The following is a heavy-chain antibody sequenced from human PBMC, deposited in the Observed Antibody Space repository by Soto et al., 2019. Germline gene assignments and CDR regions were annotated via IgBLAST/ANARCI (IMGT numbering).Heavy chain of an antibody. V-gene: IGHV3-30-3*01. CDR1: GFTFSSYA. CDR2: ISYDGSNK. Sequence: PGGSLRLSCAASGFTFSSYAMHWVRQAPGKGLEWVAVISYDGSNKYYADSVKGRFTISRDNSKNTLYLQMNSLRAEDTAVYYCARAWGSGWYIQERMNIDYWGQGTLVTVPQ. CDR3: ARAWGSGWYIQERMNIDY. J-gene: IGHJ4*02. D-gene: IGHD6-19*01.